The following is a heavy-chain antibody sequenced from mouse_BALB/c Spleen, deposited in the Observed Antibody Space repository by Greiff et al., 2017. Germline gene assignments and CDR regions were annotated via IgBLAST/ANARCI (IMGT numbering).Heavy chain of an antibody. D-gene: IGHD1-1*01. V-gene: IGHV3-2*02. CDR1: GYSITSDYA. CDR3: ARGNYYGSSYGVDY. Sequence: EVKLLESGPGLVKPSQSLSLTCTVTGYSITSDYAWNWIRQFPGNKLEWMGYISYSGSTSYNPSLKSRISITRDTSKNQFFLQLNSVTTEDTATYYCARGNYYGSSYGVDYWGQGTTLTVSS. CDR2: ISYSGST. J-gene: IGHJ2*01.